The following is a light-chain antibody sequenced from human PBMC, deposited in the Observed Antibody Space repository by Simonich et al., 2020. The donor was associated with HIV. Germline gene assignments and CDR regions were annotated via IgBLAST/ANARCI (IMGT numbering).Light chain of an antibody. Sequence: EIVMTQSPDSLAVSLGERATINCKSSQSVLYSSNNKNYLAWYQKKPGQPPKLLMYWESTRESGVPDRFSGSGSGTDFTLTISSLQAEDVAVYFCQQCHTHPHTFGQGTKVEIK. CDR2: WES. CDR3: QQCHTHPHT. J-gene: IGKJ2*01. CDR1: QSVLYSSNNKNY. V-gene: IGKV4-1*01.